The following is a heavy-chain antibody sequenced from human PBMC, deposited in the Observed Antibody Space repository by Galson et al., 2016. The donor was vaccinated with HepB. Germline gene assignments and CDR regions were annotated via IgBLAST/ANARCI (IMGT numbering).Heavy chain of an antibody. CDR3: ARARITIFGVFINVDS. Sequence: SVKVSCKAFGYSFTSYGISWVRQAPGQGLEWMAWINTYNGNTNYAQKFQGRVSMTTDTSTSTVYMELRSLRSDDTAVYFCARARITIFGVFINVDSWGQGTLVTVSS. CDR1: GYSFTSYG. V-gene: IGHV1-18*04. CDR2: INTYNGNT. D-gene: IGHD3-3*01. J-gene: IGHJ4*02.